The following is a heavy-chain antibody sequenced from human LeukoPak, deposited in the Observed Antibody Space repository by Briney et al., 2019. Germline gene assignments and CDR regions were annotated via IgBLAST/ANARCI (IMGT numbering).Heavy chain of an antibody. D-gene: IGHD6-13*01. CDR2: ISAYSGNT. V-gene: IGHV1-18*01. J-gene: IGHJ4*02. Sequence: ASVKVSCKDSGHTFVRSGINWVRQAPGEGLEWMGWISAYSGNTHYAQKFQDRVTMTTDTSTSTVYVELRSLRFDDTAVYYCAGSNLARSSSWYLDYWGQGTLVTVSS. CDR1: GHTFVRSG. CDR3: AGSNLARSSSWYLDY.